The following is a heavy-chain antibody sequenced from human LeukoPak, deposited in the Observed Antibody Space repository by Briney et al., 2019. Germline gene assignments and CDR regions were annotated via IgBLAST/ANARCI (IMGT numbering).Heavy chain of an antibody. CDR2: ISGSGGST. Sequence: PGGSLRLSCAASGFTFSSYAMSWVRQAPGKGLEWVSAISGSGGSTYYADSVKGRFTISRDNSKNTLYLQMNSLRAEDTAGYYCAKDRYSSSWYDYWGQGTLVTVSS. CDR1: GFTFSSYA. J-gene: IGHJ4*02. V-gene: IGHV3-23*01. D-gene: IGHD6-13*01. CDR3: AKDRYSSSWYDY.